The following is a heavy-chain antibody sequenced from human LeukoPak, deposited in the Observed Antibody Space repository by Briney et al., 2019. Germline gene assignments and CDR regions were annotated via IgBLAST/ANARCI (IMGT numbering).Heavy chain of an antibody. CDR2: ISSSSSYI. CDR1: GFTFSSYS. V-gene: IGHV3-21*01. J-gene: IGHJ4*02. CDR3: ARYGEISYYFDY. D-gene: IGHD7-27*01. Sequence: GGSLRLSCAASGFTFSSYSMNWVRQALGKGLEWVSSISSSSSYIYYADSVKGRFTISRDNAKNSLYLQINSLRAEDTAVYYCARYGEISYYFDYWGQGTLVTVSS.